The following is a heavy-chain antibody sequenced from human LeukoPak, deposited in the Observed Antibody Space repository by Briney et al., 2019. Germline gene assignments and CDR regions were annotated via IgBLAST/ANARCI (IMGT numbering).Heavy chain of an antibody. V-gene: IGHV3-33*01. Sequence: GGSLRLSCAASGFIFSHYGMHWVRQAPGKGLEWVAVIWSDGSNRFYAGSVKGRFTISRDNSQNTLFLQMNSLRAEDTAMYYCARDAKRGFDSSTSLEYWGHGTLVTVSS. CDR2: IWSDGSNR. CDR3: ARDAKRGFDSSTSLEY. J-gene: IGHJ4*01. D-gene: IGHD4-11*01. CDR1: GFIFSHYG.